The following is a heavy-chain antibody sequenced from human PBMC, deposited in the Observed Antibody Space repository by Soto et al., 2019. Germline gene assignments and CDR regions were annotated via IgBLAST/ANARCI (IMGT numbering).Heavy chain of an antibody. CDR3: ARSNSGYYYGRFYSIDF. V-gene: IGHV4-59*01. CDR2: IYYSGST. Sequence: PSETLSLACTVYGGSISRYYWSWIRQPPGKGLEWIGYIYYSGSTNYNPSLKSRVTISVDTSKNQFSLKLSSVTAADTAVYYCARSNSGYYYGRFYSIDFWGQGTLVTLS. CDR1: GGSISRYY. D-gene: IGHD3-22*01. J-gene: IGHJ4*02.